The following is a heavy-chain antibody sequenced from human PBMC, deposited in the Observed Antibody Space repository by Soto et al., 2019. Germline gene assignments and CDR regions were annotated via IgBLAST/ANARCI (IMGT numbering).Heavy chain of an antibody. V-gene: IGHV4-34*01. D-gene: IGHD2-2*01. CDR1: GGSFSGYY. CDR3: ARGLYCSSTSCYGIRFQH. Sequence: SETLSLTCAVYGGSFSGYYWSWIRQPPGKGLEWIGEINHSGSTNYNPSLKSRVTISVDTSKNQFSLKLSSVTAADTAVYYCARGLYCSSTSCYGIRFQHWGQGTLVTVSS. J-gene: IGHJ1*01. CDR2: INHSGST.